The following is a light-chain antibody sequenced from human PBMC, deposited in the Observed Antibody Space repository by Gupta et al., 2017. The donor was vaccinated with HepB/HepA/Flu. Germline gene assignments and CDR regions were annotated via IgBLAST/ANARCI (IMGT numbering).Light chain of an antibody. Sequence: DIQTTLSPFSLSAPVGDRVTLTCRARQRITNYLHWYQQKPGKAPQVLIYSASSLQGGVPSRFSGSGSGTDFTLTISSLQPEDFATYYCQQGYSTPLTFGGGTKVEIK. CDR1: QRITNY. CDR2: SAS. J-gene: IGKJ4*01. CDR3: QQGYSTPLT. V-gene: IGKV1-39*01.